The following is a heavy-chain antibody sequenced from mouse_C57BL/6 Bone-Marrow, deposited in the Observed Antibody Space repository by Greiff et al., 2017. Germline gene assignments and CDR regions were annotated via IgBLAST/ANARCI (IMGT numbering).Heavy chain of an antibody. V-gene: IGHV1-81*01. Sequence: QVQLQQSGAELARPGASVKLSCKASGYTFTSYGISWVKQRTGQGLEWIGEIYPRSGNTYYNEKFKGKATLTADKSSSTAYMGLRSLTSEDSAVYACARYGSSYDYAMDYWGQGTSVTVSS. J-gene: IGHJ4*01. CDR1: GYTFTSYG. CDR2: IYPRSGNT. CDR3: ARYGSSYDYAMDY. D-gene: IGHD1-1*01.